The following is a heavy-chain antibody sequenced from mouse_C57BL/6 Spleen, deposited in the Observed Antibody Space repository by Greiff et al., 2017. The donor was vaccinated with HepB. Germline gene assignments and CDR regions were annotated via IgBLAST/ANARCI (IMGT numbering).Heavy chain of an antibody. CDR2: IDPENGDT. J-gene: IGHJ3*01. Sequence: DVHLVESGAELVRPGASVKLSCTASGFNIKDDYMHWVKQRPEQGLEWIGWIDPENGDTEYASKFQGKATITADTSSNTAYLQLSSLTSEDTAVYYCTPLLGPWFAYWGQGTLVTVSA. CDR1: GFNIKDDY. D-gene: IGHD4-1*01. CDR3: TPLLGPWFAY. V-gene: IGHV14-4*01.